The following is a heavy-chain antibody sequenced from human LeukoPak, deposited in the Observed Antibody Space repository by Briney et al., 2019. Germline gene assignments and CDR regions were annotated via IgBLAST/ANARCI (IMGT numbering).Heavy chain of an antibody. CDR2: ISSTGKTK. CDR1: GFTFSDYY. Sequence: PGGSLRLSCAVSGFTFSDYYMSWIRQAPGQGLEWLSYISSTGKTKYYADSVKGRFTISRDNSKNTLYLQMNSLRAEDTAVYYCTQTIDGYRDYWGQGTLVTVSS. CDR3: TQTIDGYRDY. J-gene: IGHJ4*02. D-gene: IGHD5-24*01. V-gene: IGHV3-11*01.